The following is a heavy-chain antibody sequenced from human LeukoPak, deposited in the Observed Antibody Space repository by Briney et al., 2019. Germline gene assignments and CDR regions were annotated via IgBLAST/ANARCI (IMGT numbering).Heavy chain of an antibody. D-gene: IGHD6-19*01. V-gene: IGHV3-21*01. CDR2: ISSSSSYI. Sequence: GSLRLSCAASGFTFSSYSMNWVRRAPGKGLEWVSSISSSSSYIYYADSVKGRFTISRDNAKNSLYLQMNSLRAEDTAVYYCARDGGIAVAGPSEGSFDYWGQGTLVTVSS. CDR1: GFTFSSYS. J-gene: IGHJ4*02. CDR3: ARDGGIAVAGPSEGSFDY.